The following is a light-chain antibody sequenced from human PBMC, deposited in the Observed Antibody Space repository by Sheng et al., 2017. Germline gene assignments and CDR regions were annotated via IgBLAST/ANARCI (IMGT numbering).Light chain of an antibody. CDR3: QQRNNWPPSIT. CDR2: GAS. J-gene: IGKJ5*01. Sequence: EKVMTQSPATLSVSPGERATLSCRASQSVGNKLAWYQQKPGQPPRLLIYGASTRATGIPARFSGSGSGTDFTLTISSLQSEDFAVYYCQQRNNWPPSITFGQGTRLEIK. V-gene: IGKV3-15*01. CDR1: QSVGNK.